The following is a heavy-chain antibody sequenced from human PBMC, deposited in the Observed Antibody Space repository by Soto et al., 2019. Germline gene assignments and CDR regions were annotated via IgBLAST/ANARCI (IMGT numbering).Heavy chain of an antibody. CDR3: AREPPDIVVVVAATNNWLDA. CDR1: GGTFSSYS. V-gene: IGHV1-69*13. Sequence: SVKVSCKASGGTFSSYSISWVRQAPGQGREWMGGMIPIFGTANYAQKFQGRVTITADESTSTAYMELSSLGSEDTAVYYCAREPPDIVVVVAATNNWLDAWRQGTMVTVSS. D-gene: IGHD2-15*01. J-gene: IGHJ5*02. CDR2: MIPIFGTA.